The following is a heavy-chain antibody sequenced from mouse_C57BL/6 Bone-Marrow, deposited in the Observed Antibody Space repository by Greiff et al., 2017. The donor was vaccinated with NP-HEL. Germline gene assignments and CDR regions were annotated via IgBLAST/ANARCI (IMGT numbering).Heavy chain of an antibody. J-gene: IGHJ3*01. Sequence: QVQLQQPGAELVKPGASVKVSCKASGYTFTSYWMHWVKQRPGQGLEWIGRIHPSDSDTNYNQKFKGKATLTVDKSSSTAYMQLSSLTSEDSAVYYCAIPYDYPRFAYWGQGTLVTVSA. D-gene: IGHD2-4*01. V-gene: IGHV1-74*01. CDR2: IHPSDSDT. CDR3: AIPYDYPRFAY. CDR1: GYTFTSYW.